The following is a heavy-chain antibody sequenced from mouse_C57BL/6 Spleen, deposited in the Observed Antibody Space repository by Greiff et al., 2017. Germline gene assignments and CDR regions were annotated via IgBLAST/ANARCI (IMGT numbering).Heavy chain of an antibody. CDR1: GYTFTSYD. V-gene: IGHV1-85*01. J-gene: IGHJ3*01. CDR3: ARDGFAY. CDR2: IYPRDGST. Sequence: QVQLQQSGPELVKPGASVKLSCKASGYTFTSYDINWVKQRPGQGLEWIGWIYPRDGSTKYNEKFKSKATLTVDKSSSTAYMQLSSLTSEDSAVYYCARDGFAYWGQGTLVTVSA.